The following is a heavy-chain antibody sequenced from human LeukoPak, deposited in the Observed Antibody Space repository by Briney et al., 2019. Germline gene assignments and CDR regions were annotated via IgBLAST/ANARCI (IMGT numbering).Heavy chain of an antibody. V-gene: IGHV1-24*01. Sequence: ALVKVSCKVSGYTLTELSMHWVRQAPGKGLEWMGGFDPEDGETIYAQKFQGRVTMTEDTSTDTAYMELSSLRSEDTAVYYCATGTSIAVAGPFDYWGQGTLVTVSS. CDR3: ATGTSIAVAGPFDY. D-gene: IGHD6-19*01. CDR1: GYTLTELS. J-gene: IGHJ4*02. CDR2: FDPEDGET.